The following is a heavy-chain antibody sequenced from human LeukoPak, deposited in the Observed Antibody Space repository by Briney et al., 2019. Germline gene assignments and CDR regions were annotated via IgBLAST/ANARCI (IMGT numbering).Heavy chain of an antibody. V-gene: IGHV3-33*06. CDR1: GFTFSDYY. CDR2: IWYDGSNK. D-gene: IGHD6-19*01. J-gene: IGHJ4*02. Sequence: GGSLRLSCAASGFTFSDYYMSWIRQAPGKGLEWVAVIWYDGSNKYYADSVKGRFTISRDNSKNTLYLQMNSLRAEDTAVYYCAKDGGSGWYYFSDYWGQGTLVTVSS. CDR3: AKDGGSGWYYFSDY.